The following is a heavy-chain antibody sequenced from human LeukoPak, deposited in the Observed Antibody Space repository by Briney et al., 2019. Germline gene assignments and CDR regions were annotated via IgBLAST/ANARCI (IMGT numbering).Heavy chain of an antibody. V-gene: IGHV4-4*07. CDR2: IYSSGST. CDR1: GGSINSYY. CDR3: ARDGVADV. J-gene: IGHJ6*04. Sequence: PSETLSLTCTGSGGSINSYYWSWIRQPAGKGLEWIGRIYSSGSTNYNPSLKSRVSMSIDTSKNQFSLKLSSVTAADTAVYYCARDGVADVWGKGTTVTVSS. D-gene: IGHD3-3*01.